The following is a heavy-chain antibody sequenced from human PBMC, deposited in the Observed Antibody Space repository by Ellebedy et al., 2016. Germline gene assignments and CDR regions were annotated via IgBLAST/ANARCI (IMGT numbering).Heavy chain of an antibody. V-gene: IGHV3-23*01. J-gene: IGHJ3*02. CDR3: AKGGGIVVVVAATKGSAYAFDI. Sequence: GESLKISXAASGFTFSSYAMSWVRQAPGKGLEWVSAISGSGGSTYYADSVKGRFTISRDNSKNTLYLQMNSLRAEDTAVYYCAKGGGIVVVVAATKGSAYAFDIWGQGTMATVSS. CDR2: ISGSGGST. D-gene: IGHD2-15*01. CDR1: GFTFSSYA.